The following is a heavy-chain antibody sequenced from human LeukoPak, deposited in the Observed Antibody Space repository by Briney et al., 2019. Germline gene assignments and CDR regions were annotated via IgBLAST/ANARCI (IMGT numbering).Heavy chain of an antibody. CDR2: INPNSGGT. CDR3: ARTSRYYYNMDV. V-gene: IGHV1-2*02. J-gene: IGHJ6*03. Sequence: GASVKVSCKASGYTFTRYYMHWVRQAPGQGLEWMGWINPNSGGTNYAQKFQGRVTMTTDTSTSTAYMELRSLRTDDTAVYYCARTSRYYYNMDVWGKGTTVTVSS. CDR1: GYTFTRYY. D-gene: IGHD3-9*01.